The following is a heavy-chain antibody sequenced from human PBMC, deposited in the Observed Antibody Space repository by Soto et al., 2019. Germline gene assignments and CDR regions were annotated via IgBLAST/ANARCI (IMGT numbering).Heavy chain of an antibody. V-gene: IGHV4-39*01. CDR3: ARLEGLATISYYFDY. Sequence: SETPFPTLTVSGGSLSSSSFHWGWIRPPPCKGLEWIGCIYYSGSTYYNPSLKSRVTISVDKSKNQFSLKLSAVTAADTAVYYCARLEGLATISYYFDYWGQGTLVTVSS. CDR1: GGSLSSSSFH. D-gene: IGHD3-9*01. J-gene: IGHJ4*02. CDR2: IYYSGST.